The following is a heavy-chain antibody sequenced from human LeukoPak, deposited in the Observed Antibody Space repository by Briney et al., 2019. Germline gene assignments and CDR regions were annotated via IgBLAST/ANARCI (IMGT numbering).Heavy chain of an antibody. CDR2: MYPGDSDT. J-gene: IGHJ5*02. Sequence: GESLKISCKGSGYSFTSYWIGWVRPMPGKGLEWLGIMYPGDSDTRYSPSFQGQVTISADKSISTAYLQWSSLKASDTGMYYCAIADCRGGSCQHFPWGQGTLVTVSS. D-gene: IGHD2-15*01. CDR1: GYSFTSYW. CDR3: AIADCRGGSCQHFP. V-gene: IGHV5-51*01.